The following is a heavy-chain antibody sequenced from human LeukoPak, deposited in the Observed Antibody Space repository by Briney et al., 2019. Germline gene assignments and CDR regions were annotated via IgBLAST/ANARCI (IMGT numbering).Heavy chain of an antibody. CDR2: IWYDGSNK. D-gene: IGHD6-19*01. V-gene: IGHV3-33*01. CDR3: AREYIAVAGGFDY. CDR1: GFTFSSYG. Sequence: PGGSLRLSCAASGFTFSSYGMHWVRQAPGKGLEWVAVIWYDGSNKYYADSVKGRFTISRDNSKNTLYLQMNSLRAEDTAVYYCAREYIAVAGGFDYWGQGTLVTVSS. J-gene: IGHJ4*02.